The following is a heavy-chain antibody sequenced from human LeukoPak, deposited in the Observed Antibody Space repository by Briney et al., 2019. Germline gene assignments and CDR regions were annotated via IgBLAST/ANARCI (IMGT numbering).Heavy chain of an antibody. CDR1: GVSMSAYQ. CDR2: INTKGET. J-gene: IGHJ5*02. V-gene: IGHV4-4*09. Sequence: SETLSLTCTVSGVSMSAYQWSWVRQSPEKGLEWIGCINTKGETSYNPSLKSRVTMSVDTSKNQFSLKLSSVTAADTAVYYCARGYGSGLNWSDPWGQGTLVTVSS. D-gene: IGHD3-10*01. CDR3: ARGYGSGLNWSDP.